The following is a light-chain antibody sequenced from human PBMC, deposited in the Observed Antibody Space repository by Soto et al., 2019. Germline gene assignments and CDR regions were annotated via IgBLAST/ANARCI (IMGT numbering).Light chain of an antibody. CDR2: GAT. CDR1: QGISSH. Sequence: DIQMTQSPSSLSASVGDRVTIICRASQGISSHLNWYQQKPGRAPKLLIYGATNLQSGVPSRFSGRGAGTDFTLTISSLQPEDFATYSCQQSYSSPPTFGQGTKVDIK. V-gene: IGKV1-39*01. CDR3: QQSYSSPPT. J-gene: IGKJ1*01.